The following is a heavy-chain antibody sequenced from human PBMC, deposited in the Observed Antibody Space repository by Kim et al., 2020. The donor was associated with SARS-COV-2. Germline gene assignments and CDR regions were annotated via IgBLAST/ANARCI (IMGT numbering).Heavy chain of an antibody. D-gene: IGHD3-22*01. CDR3: AKDSYYYDSSGYYYGDY. J-gene: IGHJ4*01. V-gene: IGHV3-23*01. Sequence: VKGRFTISRDNSKNTLYLQMNSLRSEDTAVYYCAKDSYYYDSSGYYYGDYWGHGTLVTVSS.